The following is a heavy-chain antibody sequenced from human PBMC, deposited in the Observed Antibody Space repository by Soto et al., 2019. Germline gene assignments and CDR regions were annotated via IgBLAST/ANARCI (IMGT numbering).Heavy chain of an antibody. J-gene: IGHJ4*02. Sequence: GESLKISCAASGFTFTRYSMNWVRQAPGKGLDWVSSISSTTNYIYYADSMKGRFNVSRDNAKNSVYLEMNSLSAEDTALYYCARESEDRTSNFDSWGQGTLVTVSS. V-gene: IGHV3-21*01. CDR3: ARESEDRTSNFDS. CDR1: GFTFTRYS. CDR2: ISSTTNYI.